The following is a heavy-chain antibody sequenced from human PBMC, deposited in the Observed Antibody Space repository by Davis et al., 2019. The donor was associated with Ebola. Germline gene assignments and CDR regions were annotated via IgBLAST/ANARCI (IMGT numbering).Heavy chain of an antibody. CDR1: GFTFSSYA. CDR2: ISYDGSNK. J-gene: IGHJ4*02. Sequence: GESLKISCAASGFTFSSYAMHWVRQAPGKGLEWVAVISYDGSNKYYADSVKGRFTISRDNSKNTLYLQMNSLRAEDTAVYYCARPHAYYDFWSGSDYWGQGTLVTVSS. CDR3: ARPHAYYDFWSGSDY. D-gene: IGHD3-3*01. V-gene: IGHV3-30-3*01.